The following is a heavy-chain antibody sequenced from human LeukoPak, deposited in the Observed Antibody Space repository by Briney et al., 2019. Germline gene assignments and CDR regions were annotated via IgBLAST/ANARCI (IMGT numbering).Heavy chain of an antibody. J-gene: IGHJ6*02. D-gene: IGHD2-15*01. Sequence: ASVKVSCKASGGTFISYAISWVRQAPGQGLEWMGGIIPIFGTANYPQKFQGRVTITADESTSTAYMELSSLRSEDTAVYYCARGSGYCSGGSCYPHYYYYGMDVWGQGTTVTVSS. CDR1: GGTFISYA. CDR2: IIPIFGTA. CDR3: ARGSGYCSGGSCYPHYYYYGMDV. V-gene: IGHV1-69*13.